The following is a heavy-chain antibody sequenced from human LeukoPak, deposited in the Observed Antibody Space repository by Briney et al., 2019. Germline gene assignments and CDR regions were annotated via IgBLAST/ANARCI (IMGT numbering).Heavy chain of an antibody. Sequence: PSQTLSLTCTVTGASISSGGYCWSWIRQHPGKGLGWIGYICYSGTTYYNPSLKSRVTISVDMSENQFSLKLSSVTAADTAVYYCANYGAGTYRFDPWGQGTLVTVSS. D-gene: IGHD3-10*01. CDR2: ICYSGTT. V-gene: IGHV4-31*03. CDR1: GASISSGGYC. CDR3: ANYGAGTYRFDP. J-gene: IGHJ5*02.